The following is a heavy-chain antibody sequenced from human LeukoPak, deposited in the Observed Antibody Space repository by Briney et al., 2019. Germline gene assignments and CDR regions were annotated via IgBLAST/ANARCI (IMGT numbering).Heavy chain of an antibody. CDR1: GFAVSTNS. V-gene: IGHV3-74*01. Sequence: GGSLRLSCEGFGFAVSTNSMHWVRQTPGQGLVWVSRLNSDGIRTDYADSVRGRFTISRDNAKNTFYMYMDSLRAEDTAVYYCARAGFYNGYDYWGQGTLVTVSS. CDR3: ARAGFYNGYDY. J-gene: IGHJ4*02. CDR2: LNSDGIRT. D-gene: IGHD5-18*01.